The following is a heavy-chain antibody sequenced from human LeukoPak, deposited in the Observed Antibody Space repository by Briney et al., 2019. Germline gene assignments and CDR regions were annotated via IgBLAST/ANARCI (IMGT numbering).Heavy chain of an antibody. CDR2: INPHNGDT. J-gene: IGHJ4*02. V-gene: IGHV1-2*02. CDR3: ATVRDIVVGGGPYYFDY. Sequence: ASVKVSCKTSGYTFIGYYLHWVRQAPGQGLEWMGWINPHNGDTNYAQKFQGRVTMTRDTSITTAYMELSRLKSDDTAVYYCATVRDIVVGGGPYYFDYWGQGTLVTVSS. D-gene: IGHD2-15*01. CDR1: GYTFIGYY.